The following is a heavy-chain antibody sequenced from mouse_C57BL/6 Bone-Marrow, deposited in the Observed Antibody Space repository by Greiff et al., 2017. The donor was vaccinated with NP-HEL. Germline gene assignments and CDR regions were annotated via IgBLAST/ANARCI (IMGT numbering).Heavy chain of an antibody. CDR1: GYTFTNYW. D-gene: IGHD2-4*01. V-gene: IGHV1-63*01. J-gene: IGHJ3*01. CDR3: ARSLYDYGGGFAY. Sequence: QVQLKQSGAELVRPGTSVKMSCKASGYTFTNYWIGWAKQRPGHGLEWIGDIYPGGGYTNYNEKFKGKATLTADKSSSTAYMQFSSLTSEDSAIYYCARSLYDYGGGFAYWGQGTLVTVSA. CDR2: IYPGGGYT.